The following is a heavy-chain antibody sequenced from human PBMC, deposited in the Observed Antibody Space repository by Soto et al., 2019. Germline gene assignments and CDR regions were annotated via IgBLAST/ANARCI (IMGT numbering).Heavy chain of an antibody. J-gene: IGHJ4*02. Sequence: GGSLRLSCSASGFTFSSYAMHWVRQAPGKGLEYVSVVSINGGSTYYADSVKGRFTISRDNSKNTLYLQMSSLRAEDTAVYYCVKDKIFGVLTPSYYFDYWGQGTLVTVSS. V-gene: IGHV3-64D*08. D-gene: IGHD3-3*01. CDR3: VKDKIFGVLTPSYYFDY. CDR2: VSINGGST. CDR1: GFTFSSYA.